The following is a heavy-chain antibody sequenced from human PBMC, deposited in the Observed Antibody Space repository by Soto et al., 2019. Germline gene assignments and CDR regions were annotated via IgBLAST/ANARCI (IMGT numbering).Heavy chain of an antibody. V-gene: IGHV1-69*06. J-gene: IGHJ4*02. CDR3: AKRRTRSYGDYCFDY. Sequence: GASVKVSCKASGGTFSSYAISWVRQAPGQGLEWMGGIIPIFGTANYAQKFQGRVTITADKSTSTAYMELSSLRSEDTAVYYCAKRRTRSYGDYCFDYWGQGTLVTVSS. D-gene: IGHD4-17*01. CDR1: GGTFSSYA. CDR2: IIPIFGTA.